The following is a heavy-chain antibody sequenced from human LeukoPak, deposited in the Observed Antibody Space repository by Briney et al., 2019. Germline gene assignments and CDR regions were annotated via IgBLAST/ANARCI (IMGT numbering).Heavy chain of an antibody. CDR1: GGSISSSSYY. V-gene: IGHV4-39*01. Sequence: SETLSLTCTVSGGSISSSSYYWGWTRQPPGKGLEWIGSIYYSGSTYYNPSLNNRVTISVDTSKNQFSLKVSSVTAADTAVYYCAKTYYYDSSGYPCFDSWGQGTLVTVSS. CDR2: IYYSGST. CDR3: AKTYYYDSSGYPCFDS. J-gene: IGHJ4*02. D-gene: IGHD3-22*01.